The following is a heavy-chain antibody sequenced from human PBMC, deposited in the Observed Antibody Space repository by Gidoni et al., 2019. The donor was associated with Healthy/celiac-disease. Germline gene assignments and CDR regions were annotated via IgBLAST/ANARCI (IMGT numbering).Heavy chain of an antibody. D-gene: IGHD5-12*01. Sequence: QVQLQQWGAGLLKPSETLSLTCAVYGGSFSGYYGSWIRQPPGKGLEWIGEINHSGSTNYNPSLKSRVTISVDTSKNQFSLKLSSVTAADTAVYYCARRKVATITRLDAFDIWGQGTMVTVSS. CDR3: ARRKVATITRLDAFDI. J-gene: IGHJ3*02. CDR2: INHSGST. V-gene: IGHV4-34*01. CDR1: GGSFSGYY.